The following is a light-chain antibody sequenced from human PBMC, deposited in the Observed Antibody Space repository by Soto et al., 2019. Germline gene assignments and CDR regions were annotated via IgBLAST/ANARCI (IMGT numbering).Light chain of an antibody. J-gene: IGLJ1*01. V-gene: IGLV1-40*01. CDR1: SSNVGGDYH. CDR3: RSYPRSMTAYV. Sequence: QSVLTQPASVSGAPGQTVTIFCAGSSSNVGGDYHVPWYQQLPGKAPRLLIYGNTNRPSGVPDRFSGSRSGISASLPISGLQADDEAEYSCRSYPRSMTAYVCVTGTKLTVL. CDR2: GNT.